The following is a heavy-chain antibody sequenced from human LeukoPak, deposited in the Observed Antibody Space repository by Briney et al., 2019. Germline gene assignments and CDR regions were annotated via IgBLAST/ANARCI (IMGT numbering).Heavy chain of an antibody. CDR1: GFTFSSYE. J-gene: IGHJ4*02. V-gene: IGHV3-48*03. CDR2: ISSSGSTI. D-gene: IGHD6-6*01. CDR3: VGEGRQLALFDY. Sequence: PGGSLRLSCAASGFTFSSYEMNWVRQAPGKGLEWVSYISSSGSTIYYADSVKGRFTISRDNAKESLYLQMNSLRVEDTAVYYCVGEGRQLALFDYWGQGTLVTVSS.